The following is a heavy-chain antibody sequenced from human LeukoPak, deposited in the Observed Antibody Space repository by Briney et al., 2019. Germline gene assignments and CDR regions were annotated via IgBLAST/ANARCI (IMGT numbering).Heavy chain of an antibody. CDR3: ARDLTDNWNDGAAFDI. V-gene: IGHV6-1*01. CDR1: GDSVSSNSAA. D-gene: IGHD1-20*01. CDR2: TYYRSKWYN. J-gene: IGHJ3*02. Sequence: SQTLSLTCAISGDSVSSNSAAWNWIRQSPSRGLEWLGRTYYRSKWYNDYAVSVKSRITINPDTSKNQFSLQLNSVTPEDTAVYYCARDLTDNWNDGAAFDIWGQGTMVTVSS.